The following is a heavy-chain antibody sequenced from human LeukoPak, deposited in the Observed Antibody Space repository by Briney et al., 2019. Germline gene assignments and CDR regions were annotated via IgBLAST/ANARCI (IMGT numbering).Heavy chain of an antibody. D-gene: IGHD2-15*01. CDR2: IYYSGST. Sequence: NPGGSLRLSCTASGFTFSNFWMGWVRQAPGKGLEWIGYIYYSGSTNYNPSLKSRVTISVDTSKNQFSLKLSSVTAADTAVYYCARDVDCSGGSCYGMDVWGQGTTVTVSS. V-gene: IGHV4-59*01. CDR3: ARDVDCSGGSCYGMDV. CDR1: GFTFSNFW. J-gene: IGHJ6*02.